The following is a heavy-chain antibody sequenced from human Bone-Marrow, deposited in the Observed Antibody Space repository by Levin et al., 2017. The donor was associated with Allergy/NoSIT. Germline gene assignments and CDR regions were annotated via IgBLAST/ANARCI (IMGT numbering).Heavy chain of an antibody. D-gene: IGHD2-15*01. J-gene: IGHJ4*02. V-gene: IGHV1-69*02. CDR1: GGTFSHTYS. CDR3: HFFDGGFTGVVAASRRLDF. CDR2: TIPLLDVT. Sequence: SVKVSCKASGGTFSHTYSISWVRQSPGQGLEWMGKTIPLLDVTSYAKKFEGRITITADKSAGTTTTSYLEVTSLRSEDTALDFCHFFDGGFTGVVAASRRLDFWGQGTPVTVSP.